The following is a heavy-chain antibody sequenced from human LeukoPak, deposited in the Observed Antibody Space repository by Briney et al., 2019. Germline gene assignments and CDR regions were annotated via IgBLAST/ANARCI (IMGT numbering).Heavy chain of an antibody. CDR2: ISSSSSTI. CDR3: ARSNDFWSGYMDV. V-gene: IGHV3-48*01. Sequence: GGSLRLSCAASGFTFSSYSMNWVRQAPGKGLEWVSYISSSSSTIYYADSVKGRFTISRDNAKNSLYLQMNSLRAEDTAVYYCARSNDFWSGYMDVWGKGTTVTVSS. D-gene: IGHD3-3*01. CDR1: GFTFSSYS. J-gene: IGHJ6*03.